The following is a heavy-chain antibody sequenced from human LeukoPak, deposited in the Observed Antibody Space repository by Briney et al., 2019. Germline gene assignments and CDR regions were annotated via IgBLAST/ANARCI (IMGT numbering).Heavy chain of an antibody. CDR2: IWYDGSNK. CDR3: ARPQTNGDYSFDY. J-gene: IGHJ4*02. Sequence: PGRSLRLSCAASGFTFSSYGMHWVRQAPGKGLEWVAVIWYDGSNKYYTDSVKGRFTISRDNSKNTLYLQMNSLRAEDTAVYYCARPQTNGDYSFDYWGQGTLVTVSS. V-gene: IGHV3-33*01. CDR1: GFTFSSYG. D-gene: IGHD4-17*01.